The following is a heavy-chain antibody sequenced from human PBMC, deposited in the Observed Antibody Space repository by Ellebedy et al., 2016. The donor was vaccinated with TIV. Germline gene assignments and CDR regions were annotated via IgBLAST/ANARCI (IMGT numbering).Heavy chain of an antibody. Sequence: ASVKVSXXASGYTFTSYDVNWVRQATGQGLEWMGWMNPNTGDTGNAQKFQGRVIMTRDTSKGTAYMELSGLRSEDTAVYYCARENSNDWFWDYWGQGTLVTVSS. V-gene: IGHV1-8*01. J-gene: IGHJ4*02. D-gene: IGHD3-9*01. CDR3: ARENSNDWFWDY. CDR1: GYTFTSYD. CDR2: MNPNTGDT.